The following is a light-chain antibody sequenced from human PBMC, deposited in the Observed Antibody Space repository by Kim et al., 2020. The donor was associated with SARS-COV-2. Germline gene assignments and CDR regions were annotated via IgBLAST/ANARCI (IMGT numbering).Light chain of an antibody. CDR2: DVS. V-gene: IGLV2-14*03. J-gene: IGLJ2*01. Sequence: GQSITIACTGTSSDVGGYIYVSWYQQQQGKAPKLMIYDVSYRPSGVSNRFSGSKSGNTASLTISGLQAEDEADYYCSSYTSTSTLVFGGGTQLTVL. CDR3: SSYTSTSTLV. CDR1: SSDVGGYIY.